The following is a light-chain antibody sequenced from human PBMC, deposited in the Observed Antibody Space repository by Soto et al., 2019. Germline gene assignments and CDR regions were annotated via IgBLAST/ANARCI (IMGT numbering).Light chain of an antibody. V-gene: IGKV3-20*01. Sequence: EIVLTQSPGTLSLSPGERATLSCRASQSVNSNYLAWYQRKPGQAPRLLIYGASNRATDIPYRFSASGSGTDFTLTITRLEAEDFAVYYCQQCDSTPPTFGQGTKVEVQ. J-gene: IGKJ1*01. CDR1: QSVNSNY. CDR3: QQCDSTPPT. CDR2: GAS.